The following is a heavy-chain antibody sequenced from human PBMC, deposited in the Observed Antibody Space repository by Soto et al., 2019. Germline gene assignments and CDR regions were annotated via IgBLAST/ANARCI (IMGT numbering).Heavy chain of an antibody. CDR1: GFTFSSYA. CDR2: ISYDGSNK. V-gene: IGHV3-30-3*01. CDR3: ARDSVEMATVGDS. Sequence: GGSLRLSCAASGFTFSSYAMHWGRRAPGKGLEWVAVISYDGSNKYYVDSVKGRFTIYRDTSKNTLYLQMNSLRTEDTAVYYCARDSVEMATVGDSWGQGTLVTVSS. D-gene: IGHD4-4*01. J-gene: IGHJ4*02.